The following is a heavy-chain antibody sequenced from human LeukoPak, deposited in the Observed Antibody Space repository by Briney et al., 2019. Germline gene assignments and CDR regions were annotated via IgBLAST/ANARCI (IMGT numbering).Heavy chain of an antibody. CDR3: ARIIQYYDILTGCYTVPYYFDY. J-gene: IGHJ4*02. V-gene: IGHV4-59*01. D-gene: IGHD3-9*01. CDR1: GGSISSYY. Sequence: TSETLSLTCTVSGGSISSYYWSWIRQPPGKGLEWIGYIYYSGSTNYNPSLKSRVTISVDTSKNQFSLKLSSVTAADTAVYYCARIIQYYDILTGCYTVPYYFDYWGQGTLVTVSS. CDR2: IYYSGST.